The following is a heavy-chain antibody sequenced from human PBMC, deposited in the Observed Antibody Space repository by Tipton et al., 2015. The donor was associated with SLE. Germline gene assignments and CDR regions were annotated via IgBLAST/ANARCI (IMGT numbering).Heavy chain of an antibody. CDR2: INHSGST. CDR3: ARHEVEDAFDI. V-gene: IGHV4-34*01. J-gene: IGHJ3*02. CDR1: GGSFSGYY. D-gene: IGHD1-26*01. Sequence: TLSLTCAVYGGSFSGYYWSWIRQPPGKGLEWIGEINHSGSTNYNPSLKSRVTISVDTSKNQFSLKLSSVTAADTAVYYCARHEVEDAFDIWGQGTMVTVSS.